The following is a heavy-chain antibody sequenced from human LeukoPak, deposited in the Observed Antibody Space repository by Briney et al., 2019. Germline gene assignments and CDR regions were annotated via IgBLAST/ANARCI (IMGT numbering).Heavy chain of an antibody. J-gene: IGHJ1*01. V-gene: IGHV3-66*01. CDR3: ARDPDHGGKSTFQD. D-gene: IGHD4-23*01. CDR1: GFTVSSNY. CDR2: IYSGGST. Sequence: PGGSLRLSCAASGFTVSSNYMSWVRQAPGKGLEWVSVIYSGGSTYYADSVKGRFTISRDNSKNTLYLQMNSLRAEDTAVYCARDPDHGGKSTFQDWGQGTLVTVSS.